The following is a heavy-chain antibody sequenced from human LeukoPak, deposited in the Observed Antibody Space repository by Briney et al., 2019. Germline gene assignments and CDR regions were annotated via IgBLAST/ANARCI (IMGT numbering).Heavy chain of an antibody. CDR1: GFTFNSYA. CDR2: ISGSSKSNSP. Sequence: GGSLRLSCAASGFTFNSYAMSWVRQAPGKGLEWVSAISGSSKSNSPWYADSVRGRSTISRDNSKNTVYLQLESLRAEDTAVYFCARDRDYPRDQFDYWGQGTLVTVSS. D-gene: IGHD4-17*01. CDR3: ARDRDYPRDQFDY. J-gene: IGHJ4*02. V-gene: IGHV3-23*01.